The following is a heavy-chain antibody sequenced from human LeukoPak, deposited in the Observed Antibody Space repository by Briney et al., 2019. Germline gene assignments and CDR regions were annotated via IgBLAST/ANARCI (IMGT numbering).Heavy chain of an antibody. V-gene: IGHV1-18*01. CDR1: GYTFTNYE. Sequence: GASVKVSCKASGYTFTNYEINWVRQAPGQGLEWMGWISAYNGNTNYAQKLQGRVTMTTDTSTSTAYMELRSLRSEDTAVYYCAGSGYGYYYYYYYMDVWGKGTTVTVSS. D-gene: IGHD5-12*01. CDR2: ISAYNGNT. J-gene: IGHJ6*03. CDR3: AGSGYGYYYYYYYMDV.